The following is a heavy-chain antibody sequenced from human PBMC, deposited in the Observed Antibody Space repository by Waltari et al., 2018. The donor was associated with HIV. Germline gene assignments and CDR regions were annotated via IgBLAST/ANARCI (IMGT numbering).Heavy chain of an antibody. D-gene: IGHD6-13*01. Sequence: QVQLVQSGAEVKKPGSSVKVSCKASGGTLTSSGISWVRQAPGQGLEWMGRIIPILGITNYAQKFQGRVTITADKSTSTAYMELRSLRSEDTAVYYCARGAAAGNHFYYGMDVWGQGTTVTVSS. CDR2: IIPILGIT. J-gene: IGHJ6*02. CDR1: GGTLTSSG. V-gene: IGHV1-69*04. CDR3: ARGAAAGNHFYYGMDV.